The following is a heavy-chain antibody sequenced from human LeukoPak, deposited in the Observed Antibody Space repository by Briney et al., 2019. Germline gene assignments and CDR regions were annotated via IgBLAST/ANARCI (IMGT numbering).Heavy chain of an antibody. J-gene: IGHJ3*02. CDR3: AEYRSRASAFDM. Sequence: SVKVSCKASGYTFTTYDISWVRQAPGQGLEWMGRIIAIHGIANYAQKFQGRVTITADKSTSTAYMELSSLRSDDTAVYYCAEYRSRASAFDMWGQGTMVSVSS. CDR1: GYTFTTYD. D-gene: IGHD6-13*01. V-gene: IGHV1-69*04. CDR2: IIAIHGIA.